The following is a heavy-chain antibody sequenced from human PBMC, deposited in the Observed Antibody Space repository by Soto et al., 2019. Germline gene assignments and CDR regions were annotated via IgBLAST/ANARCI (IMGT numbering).Heavy chain of an antibody. CDR3: IQSRCGGDCLQSYASYYYYGMDV. Sequence: QITLKESGPTLVKPTQPLTLTCTFSAFSLSTAGVGVGWIRQPPGKPLEWLALIYWDDDKLYSPSLRSRLTITKDTSKNQVVLTMTNMDPVDTATYYCIQSRCGGDCLQSYASYYYYGMDVWGQGTTVTVSS. V-gene: IGHV2-5*02. D-gene: IGHD2-21*02. CDR1: AFSLSTAGVG. CDR2: IYWDDDK. J-gene: IGHJ6*02.